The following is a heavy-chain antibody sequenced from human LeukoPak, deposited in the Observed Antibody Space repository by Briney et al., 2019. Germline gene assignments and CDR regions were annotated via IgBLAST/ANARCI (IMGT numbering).Heavy chain of an antibody. V-gene: IGHV3-7*05. Sequence: GGSLRLSCATSGFTFSSYWMSWVRLAPGKGLEWVANIKEDGSEKYYVDSVKGRFTISRDNAKNSLYLQMNSLRAEDTAVYYCARDRGAVAGTWFDPWGQGTLVTVSS. CDR1: GFTFSSYW. D-gene: IGHD6-19*01. CDR3: ARDRGAVAGTWFDP. CDR2: IKEDGSEK. J-gene: IGHJ5*02.